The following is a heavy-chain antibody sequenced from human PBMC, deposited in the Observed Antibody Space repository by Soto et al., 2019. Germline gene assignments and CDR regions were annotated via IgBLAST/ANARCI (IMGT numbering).Heavy chain of an antibody. CDR1: GGSISSYY. CDR2: IYYSGRT. Sequence: SLTFTVSGGSISSYYWSWIRQPPGKGLEWMGYIYYSGRTNYNPSLKSRVTISVDTSKNQFSLKLSSVTAADTAVYYCARDTNDSSGYYYLDYWGQGTLVTVSS. J-gene: IGHJ4*02. V-gene: IGHV4-59*01. D-gene: IGHD3-22*01. CDR3: ARDTNDSSGYYYLDY.